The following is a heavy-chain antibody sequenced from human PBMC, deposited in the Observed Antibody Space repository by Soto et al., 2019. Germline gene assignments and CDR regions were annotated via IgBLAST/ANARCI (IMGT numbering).Heavy chain of an antibody. J-gene: IGHJ6*02. Sequence: SETLSFTCTVSGGSISSGGYYWSWIRQHPGKGLEWIGYIYYSGSTYYNPSLKSRVTISVDTSKNQFSLKLSSVTAADTAVYYCARVYSGYAYGMDVWGQGTTVTVSS. V-gene: IGHV4-31*03. CDR1: GGSISSGGYY. CDR3: ARVYSGYAYGMDV. D-gene: IGHD5-12*01. CDR2: IYYSGST.